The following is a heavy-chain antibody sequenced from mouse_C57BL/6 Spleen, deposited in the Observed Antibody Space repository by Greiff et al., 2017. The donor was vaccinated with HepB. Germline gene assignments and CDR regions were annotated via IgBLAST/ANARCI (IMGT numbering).Heavy chain of an antibody. CDR2: INPSNGGT. D-gene: IGHD2-3*01. V-gene: IGHV1-53*01. CDR1: GYTFTSYW. Sequence: VQLQHPGTELVKPGASVKLSCKASGYTFTSYWMHWVKQRPGQGLEWIGNINPSNGGTNYNEKFKSKATLTVDKSSSTAYMQLSSLTSEDSAVYYCARSRTIYDGYYDYWGQGTTLTVSS. CDR3: ARSRTIYDGYYDY. J-gene: IGHJ2*01.